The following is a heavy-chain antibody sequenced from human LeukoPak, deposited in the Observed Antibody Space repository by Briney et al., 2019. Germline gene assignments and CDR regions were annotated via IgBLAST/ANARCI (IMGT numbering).Heavy chain of an antibody. CDR3: ARDLRYSSSWYLSGEAAWFDP. CDR1: GGTFSSYA. Sequence: ASVTVSCKASGGTFSSYAISWVRQAPGQGLEWMGGIIPIFGTANYAQKFQGRVTITADESTSTAYMELSSLRSEDTAVYYCARDLRYSSSWYLSGEAAWFDPWGQGTLVTVSS. CDR2: IIPIFGTA. D-gene: IGHD6-13*01. J-gene: IGHJ5*02. V-gene: IGHV1-69*13.